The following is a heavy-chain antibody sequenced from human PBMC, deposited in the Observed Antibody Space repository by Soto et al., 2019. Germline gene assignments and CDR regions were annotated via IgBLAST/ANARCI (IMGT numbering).Heavy chain of an antibody. CDR1: GLTFSNVW. CDR3: AITAMINRDSSTSFDY. CDR2: IKSKSDGETA. J-gene: IGHJ4*02. Sequence: EVQLVESGGGSVQPGGSLRLSCAASGLTFSNVWMTWVRQAPGKGLEWVGRIKSKSDGETADVAAPVKGRFTISRDDSKNTVFLEMNSLKSEDTALYYCAITAMINRDSSTSFDYWGQGTQVTVSS. D-gene: IGHD5-18*01. V-gene: IGHV3-15*01.